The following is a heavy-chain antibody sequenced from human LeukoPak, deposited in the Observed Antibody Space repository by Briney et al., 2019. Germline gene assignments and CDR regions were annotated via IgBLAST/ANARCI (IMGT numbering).Heavy chain of an antibody. V-gene: IGHV3-21*01. CDR2: ISSSSTYI. Sequence: GGSLRLSCAASGFTFRTYSMTWVRQAPGKGLEWVSSISSSSTYIYYTDSVKGRFTISRDDAKNSLYPQMNSLRADDTAIYYCARDKSYSAVAGTSPLYWGQGTLVTVSS. D-gene: IGHD6-19*01. CDR3: ARDKSYSAVAGTSPLY. CDR1: GFTFRTYS. J-gene: IGHJ4*02.